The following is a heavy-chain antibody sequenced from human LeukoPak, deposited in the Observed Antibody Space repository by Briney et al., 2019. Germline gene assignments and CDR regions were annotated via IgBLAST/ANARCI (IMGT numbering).Heavy chain of an antibody. V-gene: IGHV3-7*03. J-gene: IGHJ4*02. CDR2: IKQDGSEK. D-gene: IGHD6-13*01. CDR3: AKGVISAAATRADY. CDR1: GFTFSSYW. Sequence: GGSLRLSCAASGFTFSSYWMSWVRQAPGKGLEWVANIKQDGSEKYYVDSVKGRFTISRDNSKNTLYLQMNSLRGEDTAVYYCAKGVISAAATRADYWGQGTLVTVSS.